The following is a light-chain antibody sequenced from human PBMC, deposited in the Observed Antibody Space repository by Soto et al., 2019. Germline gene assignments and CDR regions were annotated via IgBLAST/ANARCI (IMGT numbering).Light chain of an antibody. CDR1: SSDVGGYNY. J-gene: IGLJ2*01. V-gene: IGLV2-14*01. CDR2: DVS. Sequence: QSALTQPASVSGSPGQSITISCTGTSSDVGGYNYVSWYQQHPGKAPTLMIYDVSNRPSGVSNRFSGSKSGNTASLTISGLQAEDDAVYYCSSYTSSSTYVVFGGGTKLTVL. CDR3: SSYTSSSTYVV.